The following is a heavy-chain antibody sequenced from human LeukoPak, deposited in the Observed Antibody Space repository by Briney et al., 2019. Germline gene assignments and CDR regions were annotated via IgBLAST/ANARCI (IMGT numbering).Heavy chain of an antibody. CDR3: ARANHYDEGYYFDL. CDR2: ISGSGGII. V-gene: IGHV3-11*01. CDR1: GFTFSDKY. D-gene: IGHD3-22*01. J-gene: IGHJ4*02. Sequence: PGGSLRLSCAASGFTFSDKYMNWIRQAPGKGLEGVSQISGSGGIIQYADSVKGRFTVSRDNARNSLFLQMSSLRAEDTAVYYCARANHYDEGYYFDLWGQGTLVIVSS.